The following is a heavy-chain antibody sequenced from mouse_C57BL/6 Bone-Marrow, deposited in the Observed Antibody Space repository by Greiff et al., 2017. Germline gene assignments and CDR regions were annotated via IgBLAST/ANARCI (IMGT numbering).Heavy chain of an antibody. CDR2: IDPSDSET. CDR3: ARGGAAMDY. Sequence: VQLQQPGAELVRPGSSVKLSCKASGYTFTSYWMHWVKQRPIQGLEWIGNIDPSDSETHSNQKFKDKATLTVDKSSSTAYMQLSSLTSEDSAVYYCARGGAAMDYWGQGTSVTVSS. J-gene: IGHJ4*01. CDR1: GYTFTSYW. V-gene: IGHV1-52*01.